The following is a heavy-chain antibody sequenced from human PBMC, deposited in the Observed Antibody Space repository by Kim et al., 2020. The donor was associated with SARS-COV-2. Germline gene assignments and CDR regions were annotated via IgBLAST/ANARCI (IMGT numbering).Heavy chain of an antibody. Sequence: GGSLRLSCAASGFTFSSYWMSWVRQAPGKGLEWVANIKQDGSEKYYVDSVKGRFTISRDNAKNSLYLQMNSLRAEDTAVYYCARVSWFGGYDIVAGIWGYYFDYWGQGTLVTVSS. D-gene: IGHD3-9*01. CDR1: GFTFSSYW. J-gene: IGHJ4*02. CDR3: ARVSWFGGYDIVAGIWGYYFDY. V-gene: IGHV3-7*03. CDR2: IKQDGSEK.